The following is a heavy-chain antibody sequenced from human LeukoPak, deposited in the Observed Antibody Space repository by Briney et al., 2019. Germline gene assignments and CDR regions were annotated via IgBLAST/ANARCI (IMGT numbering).Heavy chain of an antibody. D-gene: IGHD6-6*01. CDR3: ARVPGIAARRRNFDY. CDR2: IYYSGNT. Sequence: SETLSLTCSVSGGSISSYYWSWIRQPPGKGLEWIGYIYYSGNTNYNPSLKSRVTISVDTSKNQFSLKLSSVTAADTAVYYCARVPGIAARRRNFDYWGQGTLVTVSS. CDR1: GGSISSYY. J-gene: IGHJ4*02. V-gene: IGHV4-59*12.